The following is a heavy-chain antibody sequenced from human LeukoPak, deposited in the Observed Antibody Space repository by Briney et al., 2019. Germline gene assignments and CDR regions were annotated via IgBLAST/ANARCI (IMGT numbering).Heavy chain of an antibody. CDR2: MSYSGTT. Sequence: KASETLSLTCTVSGGSISSGGFYWNWIRQHPEKGLEWIGFMSYSGTTNYNPSLKSRVTMSVDTTQNQFSLRLSSVTAADTAMYYCARKNDYGASYYIDVWGRGTTVTVSS. CDR1: GGSISSGGFY. CDR3: ARKNDYGASYYIDV. D-gene: IGHD4-17*01. J-gene: IGHJ6*03. V-gene: IGHV4-31*03.